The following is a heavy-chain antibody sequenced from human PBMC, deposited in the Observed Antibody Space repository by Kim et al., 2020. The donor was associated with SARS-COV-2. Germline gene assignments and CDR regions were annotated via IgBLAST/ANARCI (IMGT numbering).Heavy chain of an antibody. CDR1: GFTFSSYD. V-gene: IGHV3-30*18. D-gene: IGHD3-9*01. J-gene: IGHJ6*02. Sequence: GGSLRLSCAASGFTFSSYDMHWVRQAPGKGLEWVAVISYDGSNKYYADSVKGRFTISRDNSKNTLYLQMNSLRAEDTAVYYCAKSGYFDWLLPHYYYYGMDVWGQGTTVTVSS. CDR2: ISYDGSNK. CDR3: AKSGYFDWLLPHYYYYGMDV.